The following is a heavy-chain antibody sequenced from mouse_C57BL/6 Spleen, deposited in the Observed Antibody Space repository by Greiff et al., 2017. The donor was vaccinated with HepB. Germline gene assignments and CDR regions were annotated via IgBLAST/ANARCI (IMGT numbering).Heavy chain of an antibody. Sequence: EVQLKESGPGLVKPSQSLSLTCSVTGYSITSGYYWNWIRQFPGNKLEWMGYISYDGSNNYNPSLKNRISITRDTSKNQFFLKLNSVTTEDTATYYCARDPGLYYYAMDYWGQGTSVTVSS. CDR1: GYSITSGYY. D-gene: IGHD2-4*01. J-gene: IGHJ4*01. CDR3: ARDPGLYYYAMDY. V-gene: IGHV3-6*01. CDR2: ISYDGSN.